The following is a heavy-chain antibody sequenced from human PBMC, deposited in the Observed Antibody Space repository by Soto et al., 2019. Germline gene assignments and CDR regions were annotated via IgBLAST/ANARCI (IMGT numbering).Heavy chain of an antibody. Sequence: ASVKVSCKASGGTFSSYAISWVRQAPGQGLEWMGGIIPIFGTANYAQKFQGRVTITADESTSTAYMELSSLRSEDTAVYYCARDGAWLRQNWFDPWGQGTLVTVSS. D-gene: IGHD5-12*01. J-gene: IGHJ5*02. V-gene: IGHV1-69*13. CDR3: ARDGAWLRQNWFDP. CDR2: IIPIFGTA. CDR1: GGTFSSYA.